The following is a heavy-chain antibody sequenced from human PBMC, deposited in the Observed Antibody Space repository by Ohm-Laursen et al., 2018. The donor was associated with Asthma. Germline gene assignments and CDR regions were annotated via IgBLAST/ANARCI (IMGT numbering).Heavy chain of an antibody. D-gene: IGHD1-1*01. CDR1: GYTFSRYS. CDR2: ISSSSSYI. J-gene: IGHJ4*02. V-gene: IGHV3-21*01. CDR3: ARGRGTEDY. Sequence: SLRLSCTASGYTFSRYSIHWIRQAPGKGLEWVSSISSSSSYIYYADSVKGRFTISRDNAKNSLYLQMNSLRAEDTAVYYCARGRGTEDYWGQGTLVTVSS.